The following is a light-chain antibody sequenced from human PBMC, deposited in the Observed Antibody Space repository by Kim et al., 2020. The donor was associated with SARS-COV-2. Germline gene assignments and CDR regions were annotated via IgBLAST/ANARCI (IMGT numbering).Light chain of an antibody. J-gene: IGKJ1*01. CDR3: QQYGTSPRT. CDR2: GAS. Sequence: SPGERATLSCRASQSVSSHYLAWYQHKPGQAPRLLIYGASSRATGIPDRFSGSGSGTDFTLTISRLEPEDFAVYYCQQYGTSPRTFGQGTKVDIK. CDR1: QSVSSHY. V-gene: IGKV3-20*01.